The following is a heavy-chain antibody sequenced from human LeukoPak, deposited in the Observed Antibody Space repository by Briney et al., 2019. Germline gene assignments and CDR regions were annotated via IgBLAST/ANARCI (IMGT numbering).Heavy chain of an antibody. CDR2: ISTNTGNP. Sequence: ASVKVSCKASGYIFTNYPMNWVRQAPGQGLEWMGWISTNTGNPTYAQGFTERFVFSWDTSVSTAYLQISSLKAEDTAVYYCARDSYCSGGTCYSRVGYWGQGTVVTVSS. CDR3: ARDSYCSGGTCYSRVGY. CDR1: GYIFTNYP. D-gene: IGHD2-15*01. J-gene: IGHJ4*02. V-gene: IGHV7-4-1*02.